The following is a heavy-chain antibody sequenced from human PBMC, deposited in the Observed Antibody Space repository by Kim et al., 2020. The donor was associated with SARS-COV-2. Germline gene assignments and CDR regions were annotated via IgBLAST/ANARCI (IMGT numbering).Heavy chain of an antibody. CDR2: ISYDGSNK. J-gene: IGHJ4*01. D-gene: IGHD3-22*01. Sequence: GGSLRLSCAASGFTFSSYAMHWVRQAPGKGLEWVAVISYDGSNKYYADSVKGRFTISRDNSKNTLYLQMNSLRAEDTAVYYCARERLEDDSSGYLDYWG. CDR3: ARERLEDDSSGYLDY. V-gene: IGHV3-30*04. CDR1: GFTFSSYA.